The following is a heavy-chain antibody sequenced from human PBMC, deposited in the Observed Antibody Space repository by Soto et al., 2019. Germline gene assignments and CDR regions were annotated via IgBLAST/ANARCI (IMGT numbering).Heavy chain of an antibody. V-gene: IGHV1-46*01. D-gene: IGHD3-3*01. CDR2: INPGGGTT. CDR1: GYTFTNYY. J-gene: IGHJ4*02. Sequence: QVQLVQSGAEVKKPGASVKVSCKASGYTFTNYYVHWVRQAPGQGLEWMGMINPGGGTTTYAQKFQGGITMSRDTSASPVYRERSSLSAEDTAVYYSPRDADFWSGLDYWGREPWSPSPQ. CDR3: PRDADFWSGLDY.